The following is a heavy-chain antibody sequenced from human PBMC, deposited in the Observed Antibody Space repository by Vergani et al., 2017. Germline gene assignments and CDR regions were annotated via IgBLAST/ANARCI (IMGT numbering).Heavy chain of an antibody. Sequence: VQLVQSGAEVKKPGESLRISCKGSGYTFTGYYMHWVRQAPGQGLEWMGRINPNSGGTNYAQKFQGRVTMTRDTSISTAYMERSRLRSEDTAVYYCARDGLGIDYWGQGTLVTVSS. CDR3: ARDGLGIDY. CDR1: GYTFTGYY. V-gene: IGHV1-2*06. CDR2: INPNSGGT. J-gene: IGHJ4*02. D-gene: IGHD7-27*01.